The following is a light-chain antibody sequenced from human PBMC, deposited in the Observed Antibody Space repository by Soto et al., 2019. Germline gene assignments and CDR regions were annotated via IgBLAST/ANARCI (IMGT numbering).Light chain of an antibody. Sequence: EIVLTQSPGTLSLSPGERATLSCRASQSISSQLAWYQQKPGQPPRLLIYGASSRAAGIPDRFSGSGSGTDFTLIINRLEPEDVAIYYCQQYGGSPRITFGQGTRLEIK. CDR1: QSISSQ. J-gene: IGKJ5*01. V-gene: IGKV3-20*01. CDR3: QQYGGSPRIT. CDR2: GAS.